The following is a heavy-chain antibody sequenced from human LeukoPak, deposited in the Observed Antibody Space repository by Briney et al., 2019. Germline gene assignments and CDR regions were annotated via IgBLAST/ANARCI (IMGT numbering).Heavy chain of an antibody. CDR2: ISGSGGST. CDR3: AKDQAEVTMVRGAPFDI. CDR1: GFTFGSYA. J-gene: IGHJ3*02. V-gene: IGHV3-23*01. D-gene: IGHD3-10*01. Sequence: GGSLRLSCAASGFTFGSYAMSWVRQAPGKGLEWVSAISGSGGSTYYADSVKGRFTISRDNSKNTLYLQMNSLRAEDTAVYYCAKDQAEVTMVRGAPFDIWGQGTMVTVSS.